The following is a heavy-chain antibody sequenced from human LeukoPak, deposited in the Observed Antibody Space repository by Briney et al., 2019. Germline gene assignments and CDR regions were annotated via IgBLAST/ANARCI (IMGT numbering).Heavy chain of an antibody. J-gene: IGHJ4*02. CDR3: ATGYSSTWYYFDY. V-gene: IGHV4-59*01. CDR2: IYHSGST. D-gene: IGHD6-13*01. Sequence: SETLSLTCTVSGDSISSYNWSWIRQPPGNGLEWIGYIYHSGSTNYNPSLKSRVTISADTSKDQFSLKLASVTAADTAVYYCATGYSSTWYYFDYWGQGTLVTVSS. CDR1: GDSISSYN.